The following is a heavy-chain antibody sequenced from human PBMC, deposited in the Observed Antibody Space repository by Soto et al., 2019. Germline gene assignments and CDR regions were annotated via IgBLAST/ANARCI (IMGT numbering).Heavy chain of an antibody. J-gene: IGHJ4*02. CDR3: AKKFFSNWHVFDY. CDR1: GYTFTSYA. V-gene: IGHV1-3*01. D-gene: IGHD1-1*01. CDR2: INAGNGNT. Sequence: ASVKVSCKASGYTFTSYAMHWVRQAPGQRLEWMGWINAGNGNTKYSQKFQGRVTITRDTSASTAYMELSSLRSEDTAVYYCAKKFFSNWHVFDYWGQGTLVTVSS.